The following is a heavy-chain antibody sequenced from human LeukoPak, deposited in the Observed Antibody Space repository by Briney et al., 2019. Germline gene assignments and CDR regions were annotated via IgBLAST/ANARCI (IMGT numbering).Heavy chain of an antibody. CDR2: MNPNSGNT. D-gene: IGHD6-13*01. J-gene: IGHJ3*02. Sequence: ASVKASCKASGYTFTSYDINWVRQATGQGLEWMGWMNPNSGNTGYAQKFQGRVTMTRNTSISTAYMELSRLRSDDTAVYYCARFYGIAAGGQDAFDIWGQGTLVTVSS. V-gene: IGHV1-8*01. CDR1: GYTFTSYD. CDR3: ARFYGIAAGGQDAFDI.